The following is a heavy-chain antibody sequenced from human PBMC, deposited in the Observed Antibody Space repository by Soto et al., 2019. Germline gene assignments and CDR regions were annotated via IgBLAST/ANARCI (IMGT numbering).Heavy chain of an antibody. V-gene: IGHV5-51*01. Sequence: PGESLKISCNGSGYSFTSYWIGWVRQMPGKGLEWMGIIYPGDSDTRYSPSFQGQVTISADKSISTAYLQWSSLKASDTAMYYCARRMGSSLGAGANDAFEIWGQGTMLTVSS. D-gene: IGHD6-6*01. CDR3: ARRMGSSLGAGANDAFEI. J-gene: IGHJ3*02. CDR2: IYPGDSDT. CDR1: GYSFTSYW.